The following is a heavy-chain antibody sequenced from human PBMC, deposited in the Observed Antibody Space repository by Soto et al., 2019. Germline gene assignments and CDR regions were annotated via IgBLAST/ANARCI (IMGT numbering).Heavy chain of an antibody. CDR2: INHSGST. J-gene: IGHJ4*02. CDR3: TRRSWQPRFDS. Sequence: QVQLQQWGAGLLKPSETLSLTCAVYGGSFSGYYWSWIRQPPGKVLEWIGEINHSGSTTYNPSLESRVTIAVDSAKNQFSLKVSSVTAADTAVYYCTRRSWQPRFDSWGQGSLVTVSS. V-gene: IGHV4-34*01. CDR1: GGSFSGYY. D-gene: IGHD5-12*01.